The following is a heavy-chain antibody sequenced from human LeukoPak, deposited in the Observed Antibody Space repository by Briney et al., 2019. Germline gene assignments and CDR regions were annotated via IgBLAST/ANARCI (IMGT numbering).Heavy chain of an antibody. D-gene: IGHD2-21*02. J-gene: IGHJ6*02. CDR3: AAYCGGDCYSLIRYYYYGMDV. CDR1: GFTFSDYA. Sequence: GGSLRLSCAASGFTFSDYAMTWVRQAPGKGLEWVSAIGGSGGSTFYADSVKGRFTISRDNSKNTLYLQMNSLRAEDTAVYYCAAYCGGDCYSLIRYYYYGMDVWGQGTTVTVSS. CDR2: IGGSGGST. V-gene: IGHV3-23*01.